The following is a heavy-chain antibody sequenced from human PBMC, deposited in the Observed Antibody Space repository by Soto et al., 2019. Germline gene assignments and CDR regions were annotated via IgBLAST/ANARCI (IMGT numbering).Heavy chain of an antibody. CDR3: AKNGQPPYYYYGLDV. V-gene: IGHV1-18*01. D-gene: IGHD2-8*01. J-gene: IGHJ6*02. Sequence: QGHLVQSGAEVKKPGTSVKVSCKASGYTFTRYGISWVRQAPGQGLEWMGWISGYNGDTNYAQNLQGRVTMTIDTDTSTAYMELRSLTSDDPAVYYCAKNGQPPYYYYGLDVWGQGTTVTVSS. CDR1: GYTFTRYG. CDR2: ISGYNGDT.